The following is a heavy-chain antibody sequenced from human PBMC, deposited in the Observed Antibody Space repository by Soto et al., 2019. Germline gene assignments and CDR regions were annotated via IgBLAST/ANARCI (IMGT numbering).Heavy chain of an antibody. D-gene: IGHD3-16*01. J-gene: IGHJ5*01. CDR2: LYYSGST. V-gene: IGHV4-31*03. Sequence: QVQLQESGPGLVKPSETLSLTCTVSGGSINSGGYYWNWIRQHPEKGLEWIGYLYYSGSTYYNPSLQSRVTISVDTSKHQFSLKLTSVTAADTAVYFCARGGSYGLPGDSWGQGTLVTVSS. CDR1: GGSINSGGYY. CDR3: ARGGSYGLPGDS.